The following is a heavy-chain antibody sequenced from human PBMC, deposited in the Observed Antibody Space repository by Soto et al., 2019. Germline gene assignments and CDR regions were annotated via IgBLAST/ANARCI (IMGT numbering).Heavy chain of an antibody. J-gene: IGHJ5*02. V-gene: IGHV6-1*01. CDR2: TYYRSKWYN. D-gene: IGHD6-13*01. CDR1: GDSVSSNSAA. Sequence: PSQTLSLTCVISGDSVSSNSAAWNWIRQSPSRGLEWLGRTYYRSKWYNDYAVSVKSRITINPDTSKNQFSLQLNSVTPEDTAVHYCARGSYSSSWYWGNWFDPWGQGTLVTVSS. CDR3: ARGSYSSSWYWGNWFDP.